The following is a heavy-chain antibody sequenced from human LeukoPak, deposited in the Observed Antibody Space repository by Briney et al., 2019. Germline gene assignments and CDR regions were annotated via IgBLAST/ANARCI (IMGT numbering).Heavy chain of an antibody. D-gene: IGHD3-22*01. CDR2: IYCSGST. V-gene: IGHV4-39*01. CDR3: ARRYYYDSSGYWYYFDY. Sequence: SETLSLTCTLSGGSISSSSYFWGWIRQPPGKGLEWIGSIYCSGSTHYNPSLKSRVTISADTSKNQFSLKLSSVTAADTAVYYCARRYYYDSSGYWYYFDYWGQGTLVTVSS. J-gene: IGHJ4*02. CDR1: GGSISSSSYF.